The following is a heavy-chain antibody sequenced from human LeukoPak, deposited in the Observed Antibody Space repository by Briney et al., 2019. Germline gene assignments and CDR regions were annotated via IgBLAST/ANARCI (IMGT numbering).Heavy chain of an antibody. Sequence: GGSLRLSCAGSGFTFSRYSMNWFRQAPGKGLERVSSISSRSTNIFYADSVKGRFTISRDNSKNTLYLQMNSLRAEDTAVYYCARDMGGYYLEFWFDPWGQGTLVTVSS. D-gene: IGHD3-3*01. CDR2: ISSRSTNI. J-gene: IGHJ5*02. CDR3: ARDMGGYYLEFWFDP. V-gene: IGHV3-21*01. CDR1: GFTFSRYS.